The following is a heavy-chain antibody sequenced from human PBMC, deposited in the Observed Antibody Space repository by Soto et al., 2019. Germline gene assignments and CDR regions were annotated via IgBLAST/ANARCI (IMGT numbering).Heavy chain of an antibody. J-gene: IGHJ6*02. CDR2: ISAYNGNT. CDR1: GYTFTSYG. D-gene: IGHD1-26*01. CDR3: ARDGERQGDYYYYSGMDV. V-gene: IGHV1-18*01. Sequence: ASVKVSCKASGYTFTSYGISWVRQAPGQGLEWMGWISAYNGNTNYAQKLQGRVTMTTDTSTSTAYMELRSLRSDDTAVYYCARDGERQGDYYYYSGMDVWGQGTTVTVSS.